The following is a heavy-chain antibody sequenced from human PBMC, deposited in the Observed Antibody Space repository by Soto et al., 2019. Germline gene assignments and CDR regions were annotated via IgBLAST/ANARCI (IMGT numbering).Heavy chain of an antibody. D-gene: IGHD4-4*01. CDR3: AIPHDYRGFDP. V-gene: IGHV1-69*02. CDR2: IIPILGMA. CDR1: GGTSSRYI. Sequence: QVQLVQSGAEVKKPGSSVKVSCKASGGTSSRYIISWVRQAPGQGLEWMGRIIPILGMAKYAQKFQGRVSITADKSTSTAYMELSSLRSEDTAVYYCAIPHDYRGFDPWGQGTLVTVSS. J-gene: IGHJ5*02.